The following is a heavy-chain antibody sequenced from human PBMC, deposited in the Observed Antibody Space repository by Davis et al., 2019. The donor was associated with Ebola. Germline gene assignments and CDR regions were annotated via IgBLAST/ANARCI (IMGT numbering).Heavy chain of an antibody. CDR3: AKDGVEATAIELYYYYYYMDV. CDR1: GGSKSSYY. CDR2: IYYGGTT. Sequence: SETLSLTCTVSGGSKSSYYWSWIRQPPGKGLEWIGNIYYGGTTNYNPSLKSRVTISVDTSKNQFSLKLTSVTAADTAVYYCAKDGVEATAIELYYYYYYMDVWGKGTTVTVSS. D-gene: IGHD2-2*02. J-gene: IGHJ6*03. V-gene: IGHV4-59*01.